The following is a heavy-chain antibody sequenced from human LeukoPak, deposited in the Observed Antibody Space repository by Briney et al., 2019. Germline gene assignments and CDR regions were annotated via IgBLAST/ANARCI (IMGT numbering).Heavy chain of an antibody. D-gene: IGHD2-21*01. CDR1: GFTFSNYG. CDR2: ISYDGSKK. J-gene: IGHJ4*02. CDR3: AKDRAGGANSYYLDN. Sequence: GGSLRLSCGASGFTFSNYGMHWVRQAPGKGLEWVAVISYDGSKKYYAEPAKGRFTISRENSKSTLILQMNSLRPEDTAVYYCAKDRAGGANSYYLDNWGQGTLVTVSS. V-gene: IGHV3-30*18.